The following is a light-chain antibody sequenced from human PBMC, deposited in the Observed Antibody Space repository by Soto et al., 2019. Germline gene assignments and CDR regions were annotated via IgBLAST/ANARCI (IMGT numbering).Light chain of an antibody. Sequence: EIVSTQSPGTLSLSPGDRATLSCRASQSVSSSYLSWYQQKPGQAPGLLIYGASSRATGIPDRFSGSGSGTDFTLTISRLEPEDFAVYYCQQYGRSPWTFGQGTKVDIK. V-gene: IGKV3-20*01. CDR3: QQYGRSPWT. J-gene: IGKJ1*01. CDR2: GAS. CDR1: QSVSSSY.